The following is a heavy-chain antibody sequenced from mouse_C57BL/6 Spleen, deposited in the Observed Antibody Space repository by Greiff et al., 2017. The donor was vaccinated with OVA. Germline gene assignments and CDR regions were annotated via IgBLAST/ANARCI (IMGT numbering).Heavy chain of an antibody. CDR1: GYTFTSYW. Sequence: VQLQQPGAELVKPGASVKMSCKASGYTFTSYWITWVKQRPGQGLEWIGDIYPGSGSTNYNEKFKSKATLTVDTSSSTAYMQLSSLTSEDSAVYYCARENFGFYDYDVEAWFAYWGQGTLVTVSA. D-gene: IGHD2-4*01. CDR2: IYPGSGST. V-gene: IGHV1-55*01. CDR3: ARENFGFYDYDVEAWFAY. J-gene: IGHJ3*01.